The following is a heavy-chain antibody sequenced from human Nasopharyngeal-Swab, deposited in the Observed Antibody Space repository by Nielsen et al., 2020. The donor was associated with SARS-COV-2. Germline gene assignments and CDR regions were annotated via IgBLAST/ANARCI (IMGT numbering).Heavy chain of an antibody. V-gene: IGHV4-59*08. CDR1: GGSTSSYY. CDR2: IYYSGST. CDR3: ARHTVATPISHYFDY. J-gene: IGHJ4*02. D-gene: IGHD4-17*01. Sequence: SETLSLTCTVSGGSTSSYYWSWIRQLPGKGLEWIGYIYYSGSTNYNPSLKSRVTISVDTSKSQFSLKLSSVTAADTAVYYCARHTVATPISHYFDYWGQGTLVTVSS.